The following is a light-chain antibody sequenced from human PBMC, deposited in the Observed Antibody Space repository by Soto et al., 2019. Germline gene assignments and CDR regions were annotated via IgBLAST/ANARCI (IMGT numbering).Light chain of an antibody. J-gene: IGLJ3*02. CDR3: SSYTNTTTLV. CDR1: SSDVGAYNL. CDR2: DVS. V-gene: IGLV2-14*02. Sequence: QSVLTQPASVSGSPGQSITISCTGTSSDVGAYNLVSWYQHHPGRAPKLFIFDVSDRPSGVSNRFSGSKSGNTASLTISGLQAEVEAFYYCSSYTNTTTLVFGGGTKLTVL.